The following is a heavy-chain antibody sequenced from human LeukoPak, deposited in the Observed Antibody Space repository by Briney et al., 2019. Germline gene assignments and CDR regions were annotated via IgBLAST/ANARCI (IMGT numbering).Heavy chain of an antibody. CDR3: ARCLENYYDGMDV. CDR2: IYSGGST. Sequence: PGGSLRLSCAASGFTVSSNYMSWVRQAPGKGLEWVSVIYSGGSTYYADSVKGRFTISRDNYKNTLYLQKNSLRAEDTAVYYCARCLENYYDGMDVWGQGTTVTVSS. V-gene: IGHV3-66*01. J-gene: IGHJ6*02. CDR1: GFTVSSNY.